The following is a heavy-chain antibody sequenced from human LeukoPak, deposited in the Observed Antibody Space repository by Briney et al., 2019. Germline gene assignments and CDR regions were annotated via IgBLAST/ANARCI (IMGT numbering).Heavy chain of an antibody. CDR1: GLTFSSYA. V-gene: IGHV3-30-3*01. CDR3: ARARRITMIVVVLSVSGMDV. Sequence: GGSLRLSCAASGLTFSSYAMHWVRQAPCKGLEWVAVISYDGSNKYYADSVKGRFTISRDNSKNTLYLQMNSLRAEDTAVYYCARARRITMIVVVLSVSGMDVWGQGTTVTVSS. J-gene: IGHJ6*02. CDR2: ISYDGSNK. D-gene: IGHD3-22*01.